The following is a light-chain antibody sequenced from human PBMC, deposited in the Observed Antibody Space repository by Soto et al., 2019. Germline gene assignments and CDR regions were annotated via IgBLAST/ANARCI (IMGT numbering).Light chain of an antibody. J-gene: IGKJ1*01. V-gene: IGKV3-20*01. Sequence: EMVMTQSPGTLSLSPGAPAPLSCRASQTVNSDYLAWFQQRPGQAPRLLIFATSRRATDIPDRFSGSGSGTDFTLAIRRLEPEDFAVYYCHQFGYSPRTFGQGTKVDIK. CDR3: HQFGYSPRT. CDR1: QTVNSDY. CDR2: ATS.